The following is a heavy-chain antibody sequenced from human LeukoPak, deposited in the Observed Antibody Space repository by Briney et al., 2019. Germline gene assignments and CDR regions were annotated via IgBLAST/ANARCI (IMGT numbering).Heavy chain of an antibody. V-gene: IGHV4-61*02. CDR2: IYTSGST. CDR1: GGSISSGSYY. Sequence: SETLSLTCTVSGGSISSGSYYWSWIRQPAGKGLEWIGRIYTSGSTNYNPSLKSRVTISVDTSKNQFSLKLSSVTAADTAVYYCARHRDFWSDVWGQGTLVTVSS. D-gene: IGHD3-3*01. CDR3: ARHRDFWSDV. J-gene: IGHJ4*02.